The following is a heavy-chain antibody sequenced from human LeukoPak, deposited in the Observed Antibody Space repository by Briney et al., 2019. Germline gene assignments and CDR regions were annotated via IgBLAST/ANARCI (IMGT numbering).Heavy chain of an antibody. V-gene: IGHV4-59*01. D-gene: IGHD2-2*01. CDR3: ARVSCTSTSSPGWIDP. CDR2: IYYSGTT. Sequence: SETLSLTCTVSGGSISSYYWSWIRQPPGKGLDWIGYIYYSGTTNYNPSLKSRVTISLDTSKKQLSLKLGSVTAADTAVYYCARVSCTSTSSPGWIDPWGQGTLVTVSS. CDR1: GGSISSYY. J-gene: IGHJ5*02.